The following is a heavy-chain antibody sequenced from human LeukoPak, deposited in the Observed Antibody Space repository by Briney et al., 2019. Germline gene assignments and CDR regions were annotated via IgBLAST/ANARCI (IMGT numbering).Heavy chain of an antibody. J-gene: IGHJ5*02. Sequence: GGSLRLSCVASGFTFSTYAMSWVRQAPGKGLEWVASISDSGGSTYYVDSVRGRFTISRDNSKNTLYLKMNSLRAEDTAIYSCARDIRGSGNYGWFDPWGQGTLVTVSS. D-gene: IGHD3-10*01. CDR1: GFTFSTYA. CDR2: ISDSGGST. CDR3: ARDIRGSGNYGWFDP. V-gene: IGHV3-23*01.